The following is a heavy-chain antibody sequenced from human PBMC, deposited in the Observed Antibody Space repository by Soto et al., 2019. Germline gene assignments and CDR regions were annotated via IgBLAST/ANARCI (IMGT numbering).Heavy chain of an antibody. Sequence: SETLSLTFTVSGASISSVGYYWSWIRQDPGKGLEWLGYIYDNGTTYYNPSLKSRVSISRDKSKNQFSLKMTSLTAADTAVYYCASGQVGGTTWFHXWGQGTKVTVSX. CDR1: GASISSVGYY. J-gene: IGHJ5*02. CDR3: ASGQVGGTTWFHX. CDR2: IYDNGTT. D-gene: IGHD1-26*01. V-gene: IGHV4-31*03.